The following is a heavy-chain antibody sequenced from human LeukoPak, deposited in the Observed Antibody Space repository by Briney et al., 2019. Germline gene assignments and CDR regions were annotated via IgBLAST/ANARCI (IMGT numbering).Heavy chain of an antibody. D-gene: IGHD2-15*01. CDR2: ICGSAGTT. CDR3: AKCTGGSCYSALGY. J-gene: IGHJ4*02. Sequence: ASLRLSCAASVFTFSTYAMSWVRQAPGKRLEWVSIICGSAGTTYSADSVKGRFTLSRDTYKSKVYLQMHSLRAEETAVYYCAKCTGGSCYSALGYWGQGTLVTVSS. V-gene: IGHV3-23*01. CDR1: VFTFSTYA.